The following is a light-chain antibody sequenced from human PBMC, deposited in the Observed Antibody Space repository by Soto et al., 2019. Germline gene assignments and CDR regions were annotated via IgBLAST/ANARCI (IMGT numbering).Light chain of an antibody. J-gene: IGLJ2*01. CDR3: SSYTSKSSLK. CDR1: MRDVGAYNL. V-gene: IGLV2-14*01. CDR2: EVR. Sequence: QSARTQPASVSGSPGESITISCAGTMRDVGAYNLVSWYQQHPGRAPQLIIYEVRNWPSGISFRFSGSKSGNTASLTISGLQAEDEADYYCSSYTSKSSLKFGGGTKVTDL.